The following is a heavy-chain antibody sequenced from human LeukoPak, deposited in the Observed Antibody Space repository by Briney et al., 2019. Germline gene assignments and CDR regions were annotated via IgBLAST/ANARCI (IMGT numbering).Heavy chain of an antibody. J-gene: IGHJ4*02. Sequence: GGSLRLSCAGSAFTVRNAWMSWVRQAPGKGLEWVSVIYSGGSTYYADSVKGRFTISRDNSKNTLYLQMNSLRAEDTAVYYCAVKGRDGYNFDYWGQGTLVTVSS. V-gene: IGHV3-66*01. CDR2: IYSGGST. CDR3: AVKGRDGYNFDY. D-gene: IGHD5-24*01. CDR1: AFTVRNAW.